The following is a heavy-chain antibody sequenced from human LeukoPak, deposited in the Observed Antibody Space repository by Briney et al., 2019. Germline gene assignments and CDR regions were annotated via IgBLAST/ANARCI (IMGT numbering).Heavy chain of an antibody. D-gene: IGHD1-26*01. V-gene: IGHV3-30-3*01. CDR1: GFSFSSYA. J-gene: IGHJ4*02. CDR2: MSYDGSNK. Sequence: GGSLRLSCTASGFSFSSYAMHWVRQAPGKGLEWVAVMSYDGSNKYYADSVKGRFTISRDNSKNTLYLQMNSLRAEDTAVYYCARDRVGATDYFDYWGQGTLVTVSS. CDR3: ARDRVGATDYFDY.